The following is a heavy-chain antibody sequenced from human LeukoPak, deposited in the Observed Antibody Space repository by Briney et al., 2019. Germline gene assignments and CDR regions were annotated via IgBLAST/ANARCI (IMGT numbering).Heavy chain of an antibody. CDR3: ARLEGYCISTSCHLRY. Sequence: ASVKVSCKASGFTFTAYYMHWVRQAPGQGLEWMGWINPNSGDTNYAQNFQGRVTMTRDTSISTAYMEPSRLRSDDTAVYYCARLEGYCISTSCHLRYWGQGTLVTVSS. CDR2: INPNSGDT. J-gene: IGHJ4*02. D-gene: IGHD2-2*01. V-gene: IGHV1-2*02. CDR1: GFTFTAYY.